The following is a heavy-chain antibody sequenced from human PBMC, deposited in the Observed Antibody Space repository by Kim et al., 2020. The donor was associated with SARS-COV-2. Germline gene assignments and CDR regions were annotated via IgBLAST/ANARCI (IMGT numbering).Heavy chain of an antibody. CDR2: INHSGST. CDR3: ARRYYDFWSGYYKGGSYYEGFDY. Sequence: SETLSLTCAVYGGSFSGYYWSWIRQPPGKGLEWIGEINHSGSTNYNPSLKSRVTISVDTSKNQFSLKLSSVTAADTAVYYCARRYYDFWSGYYKGGSYYEGFDYWGQGTLVTVSS. CDR1: GGSFSGYY. V-gene: IGHV4-34*01. J-gene: IGHJ4*02. D-gene: IGHD3-3*01.